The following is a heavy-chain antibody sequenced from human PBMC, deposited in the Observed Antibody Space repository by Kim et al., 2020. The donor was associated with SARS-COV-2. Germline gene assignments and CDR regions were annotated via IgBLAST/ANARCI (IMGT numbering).Heavy chain of an antibody. D-gene: IGHD5-12*01. CDR3: ARGVDIVATRIYYYYGMDV. Sequence: GGSLRLSCAASGFTFSDYYMSWIRQAPGKGLEWVSYISSSSSYTNYADSVKGRFTISRDNAKNSLYLQMNSLRAEDTAVYYCARGVDIVATRIYYYYGMDVWGQGTTVTVSS. V-gene: IGHV3-11*06. J-gene: IGHJ6*02. CDR2: ISSSSSYT. CDR1: GFTFSDYY.